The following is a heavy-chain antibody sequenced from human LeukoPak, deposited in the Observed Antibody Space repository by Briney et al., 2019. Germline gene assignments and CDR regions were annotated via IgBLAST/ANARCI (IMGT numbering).Heavy chain of an antibody. J-gene: IGHJ6*03. Sequence: VASVKVSCKASGYTFTGYYMHWVRQAPGQGLEWMGWINPNSGGTNYAQKFQGRVTMTRDTSISTAYMELSRLRSDDTAVYYCARAVCPTIKFCDSSYFMDVWGKGTTVNVS. V-gene: IGHV1-2*02. CDR2: INPNSGGT. D-gene: IGHD6-6*01. CDR1: GYTFTGYY. CDR3: ARAVCPTIKFCDSSYFMDV.